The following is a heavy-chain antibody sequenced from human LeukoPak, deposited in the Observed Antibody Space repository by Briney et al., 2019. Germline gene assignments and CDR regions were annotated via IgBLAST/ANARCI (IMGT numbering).Heavy chain of an antibody. V-gene: IGHV1-2*02. Sequence: ASVKVSCKASGYTFSAYHVHWVRQAPGQGVEWMGWILPKSGDTDYAQNFQARVTMSRDISVSTAYMELSSLKSDDTAVYYCAVNGFQTLTTSFDYWGQGSLVTVSS. J-gene: IGHJ4*02. CDR2: ILPKSGDT. D-gene: IGHD2/OR15-2a*01. CDR3: AVNGFQTLTTSFDY. CDR1: GYTFSAYH.